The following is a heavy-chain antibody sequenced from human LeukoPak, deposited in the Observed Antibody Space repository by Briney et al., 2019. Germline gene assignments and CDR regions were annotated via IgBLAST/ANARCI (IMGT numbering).Heavy chain of an antibody. Sequence: QSGGSLRLSCAASGFTFSSYSMNWVRQAPGKGLEWVSYISSSSSSTIYYADSVKGRFTISRDNAKNSLYLQMNSLRAEDTAVYYCARGGEDYDGGPDYWGQGTLVTVSS. CDR1: GFTFSSYS. V-gene: IGHV3-48*01. CDR2: ISSSSSSTI. J-gene: IGHJ4*01. D-gene: IGHD4-17*01. CDR3: ARGGEDYDGGPDY.